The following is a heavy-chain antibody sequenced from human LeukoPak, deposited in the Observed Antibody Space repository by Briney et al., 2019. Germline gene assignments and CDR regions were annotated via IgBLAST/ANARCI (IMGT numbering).Heavy chain of an antibody. V-gene: IGHV1-8*01. CDR2: MNPNSGNT. J-gene: IGHJ5*02. CDR1: GYTFTSYD. D-gene: IGHD2-2*03. Sequence: EASVKVSCKASGYTFTSYDINWVRQATGQELEWMGWMNPNSGNTGYAQKFQGRVTMTRNTSISTAYMELSSLRSEDTAVYYCARGGSGYCSSTSCHNWFDPWGQGTLVTVSS. CDR3: ARGGSGYCSSTSCHNWFDP.